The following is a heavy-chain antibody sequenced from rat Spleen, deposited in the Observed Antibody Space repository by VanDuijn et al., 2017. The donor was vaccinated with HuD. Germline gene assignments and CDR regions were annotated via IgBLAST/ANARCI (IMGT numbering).Heavy chain of an antibody. Sequence: EVQLVESGGGLVQPGRSLKLSCAASGFPFSNYGMAWVRQAPTRGLEWVASITTGGDNTYYRDSVKGRFTISRDNAKNTLYLQMNSLRSEDTATYYCTRENWVFDYWGQGVMVTVSS. V-gene: IGHV5S13*01. J-gene: IGHJ2*01. D-gene: IGHD5-1*01. CDR3: TRENWVFDY. CDR1: GFPFSNYG. CDR2: ITTGGDNT.